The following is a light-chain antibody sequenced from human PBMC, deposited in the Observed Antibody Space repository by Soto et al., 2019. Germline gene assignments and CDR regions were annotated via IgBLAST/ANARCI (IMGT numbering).Light chain of an antibody. CDR2: DVT. J-gene: IGLJ3*02. CDR3: CSYAGSSLWV. V-gene: IGLV2-11*01. Sequence: QSALTQPRSVSGSPGQSVTISCTGTSSDVGAYNYVSWHQHHPGKAPKLVIYDVTKRPSGVPDRFAGSKSGNTASLTISGLQAEDEADYYCCSYAGSSLWVFGGGTKLTVL. CDR1: SSDVGAYNY.